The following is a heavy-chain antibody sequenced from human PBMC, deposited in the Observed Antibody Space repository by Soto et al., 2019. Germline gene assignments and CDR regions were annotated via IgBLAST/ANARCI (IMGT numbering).Heavy chain of an antibody. CDR2: IKQDGSEK. CDR1: GFTFSSYW. J-gene: IGHJ5*02. V-gene: IGHV3-7*01. Sequence: EVQLVESGGGLVQPGGSLRLSCAASGFTFSSYWMSWVRQAPGKGLEWVANIKQDGSEKYYVDSVKGRFTISRDNAKNSLYLQMNSLRAEDTAVYYCARAVVPAAMDWLDPWGQGTLVTVSS. D-gene: IGHD2-2*01. CDR3: ARAVVPAAMDWLDP.